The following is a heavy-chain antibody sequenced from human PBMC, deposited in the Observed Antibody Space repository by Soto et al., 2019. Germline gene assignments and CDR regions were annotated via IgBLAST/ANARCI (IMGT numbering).Heavy chain of an antibody. J-gene: IGHJ4*02. CDR2: IIPIFGTA. CDR1: GVTFSSYA. D-gene: IGHD6-13*01. V-gene: IGHV1-69*01. CDR3: ARFFGYSSTYYFDY. Sequence: QVQLVQSGAEVKKPGCSVKFSCKASGVTFSSYAISWVRQAPGQGLEWMGGIIPIFGTANYAQKFQGKVTITADESTSSAYMELSSLRSEDTAVYYCARFFGYSSTYYFDYWGQGTLVTVSS.